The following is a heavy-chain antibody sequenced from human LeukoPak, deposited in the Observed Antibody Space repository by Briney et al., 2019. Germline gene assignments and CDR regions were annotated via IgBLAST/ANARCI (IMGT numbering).Heavy chain of an antibody. J-gene: IGHJ6*03. CDR3: ARGIPAAMLDYYYYYMDV. CDR2: INHSGST. D-gene: IGHD2-2*01. Sequence: SETLSLTCTVSGGSISSYYWSWIRQPPGKGLEWIGEINHSGSTNYNPSLKSRVTISVDTSKNQFSLKLSSVTAADTAVYYCARGIPAAMLDYYYYYMDVWGKGATVTVSS. CDR1: GGSISSYY. V-gene: IGHV4-34*01.